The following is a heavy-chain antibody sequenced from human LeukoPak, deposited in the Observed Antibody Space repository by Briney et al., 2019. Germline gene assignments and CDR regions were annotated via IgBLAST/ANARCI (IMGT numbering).Heavy chain of an antibody. CDR1: GYTFTGHS. V-gene: IGHV1-2*02. J-gene: IGHJ5*02. D-gene: IGHD4-17*01. CDR2: IKPNSGGT. Sequence: ASVKVSCKASGYTFTGHSMYWVRQAPGQGLEWMGWIKPNSGGTNYAQKFQGRVTMTRDTSISTAYMELSRLRSDDTAVYYCASDYGDYASSGWFDPWGQGTLVTVSS. CDR3: ASDYGDYASSGWFDP.